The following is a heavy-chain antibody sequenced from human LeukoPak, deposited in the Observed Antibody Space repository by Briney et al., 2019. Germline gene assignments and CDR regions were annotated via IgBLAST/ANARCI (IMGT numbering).Heavy chain of an antibody. D-gene: IGHD3-16*02. CDR2: IKHVGGEK. Sequence: GESLRLPCVASGLSFSGQWLNWVRQAPGQGLEWVANIKHVGGEKYYVDSVKGRFTISRDDGQNSLSLHMNSVRAEDTAVYYCGYTNNFYHWGQGALVVVSA. J-gene: IGHJ4*02. CDR3: GYTNNFYH. V-gene: IGHV3-7*01. CDR1: GLSFSGQW.